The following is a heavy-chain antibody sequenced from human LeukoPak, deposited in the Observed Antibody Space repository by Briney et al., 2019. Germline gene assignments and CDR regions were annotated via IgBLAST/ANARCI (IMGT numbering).Heavy chain of an antibody. CDR2: IDHSGST. CDR1: GASLRGSY. D-gene: IGHD1-14*01. Sequence: SETLSLTCAVQGASLRGSYWSWIRQPPGKGLQWIGQIDHSGSTHSIPSLKSRVTIPLDTSQSQVSLKVNSVTAADTVVYFCARGGNGWYFDLWGRGTLVTVSS. CDR3: ARGGNGWYFDL. V-gene: IGHV4-34*01. J-gene: IGHJ2*01.